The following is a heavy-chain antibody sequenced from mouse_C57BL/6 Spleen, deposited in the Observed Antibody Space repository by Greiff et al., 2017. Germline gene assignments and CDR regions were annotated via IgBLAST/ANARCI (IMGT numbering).Heavy chain of an antibody. J-gene: IGHJ3*01. CDR1: GYAFSSYW. D-gene: IGHD2-4*01. Sequence: VKLMESGAELVKPGASVKISCKASGYAFSSYWMNWVKQRPGKGLEWIGQIYPGDGDTNYNGKFKGKATLTADKSSSTSYMQLSSLTSEDSSVYFCARSYDYGGFFAYWGQGTLVTVSA. CDR3: ARSYDYGGFFAY. CDR2: IYPGDGDT. V-gene: IGHV1-80*01.